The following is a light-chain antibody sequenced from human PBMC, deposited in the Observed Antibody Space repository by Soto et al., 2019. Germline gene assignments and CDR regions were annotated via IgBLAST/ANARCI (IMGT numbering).Light chain of an antibody. J-gene: IGKJ1*01. CDR2: DAS. V-gene: IGKV1-5*01. CDR1: QSISVR. Sequence: DIQMTQSPSTLSASVGDRVTITCRASQSISVRLAWYQQKPGKAPKVLIWDASSLQRGVPSRFSGSGSGTEFTLTISSLQPDDFATYYCLQHNSYPWTFGQGTKVDIK. CDR3: LQHNSYPWT.